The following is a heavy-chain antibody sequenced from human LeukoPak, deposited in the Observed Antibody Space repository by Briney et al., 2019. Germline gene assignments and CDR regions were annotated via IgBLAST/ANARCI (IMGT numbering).Heavy chain of an antibody. V-gene: IGHV3-23*01. J-gene: IGHJ4*02. CDR3: AKDLGGYPYYFDY. CDR2: ISGNSGAT. D-gene: IGHD3-22*01. CDR1: GFTFSSYP. Sequence: GGSLRLSCATSGFTFSSYPMSWVRQAPGRGLEWVSVISGNSGATYYADSVKGRFTISRDNSKNTLYLQMNSLRAEDTAVYYCAKDLGGYPYYFDYWGQGTLVTVSS.